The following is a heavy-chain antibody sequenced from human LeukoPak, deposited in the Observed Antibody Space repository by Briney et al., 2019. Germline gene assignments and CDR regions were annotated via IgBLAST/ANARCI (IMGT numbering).Heavy chain of an antibody. V-gene: IGHV1-69-2*01. D-gene: IGHD2-15*01. CDR3: AREVGGNWFDP. CDR2: VDPEDGET. CDR1: GYTFTDYY. J-gene: IGHJ5*02. Sequence: ASVKVSCKVSGYTFTDYYMHWVQQAPGKGLEWMGLVDPEDGETIYAEKFQGRVTITADTSTDTAYMELSSLRSEDTAVYYCAREVGGNWFDPWGQGTLVTVSS.